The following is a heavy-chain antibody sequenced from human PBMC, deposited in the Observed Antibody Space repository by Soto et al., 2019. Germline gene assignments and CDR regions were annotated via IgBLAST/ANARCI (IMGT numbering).Heavy chain of an antibody. CDR1: GGTFSSYA. D-gene: IGHD3-22*01. J-gene: IGHJ3*02. V-gene: IGHV1-69*13. CDR2: IIPIFGTA. Sequence: ASVKVSCKASGGTFSSYAISWVRQAPGQGLEWMGGIIPIFGTANYAQKFQGRVTITADESTSTAYMELSSLRFEDTAVYYCASSSYYYDSSGLREDAFDIWGQGTMVTVSS. CDR3: ASSSYYYDSSGLREDAFDI.